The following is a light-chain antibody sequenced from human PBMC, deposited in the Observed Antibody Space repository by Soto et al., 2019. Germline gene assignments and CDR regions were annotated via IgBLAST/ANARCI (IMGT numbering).Light chain of an antibody. Sequence: ELVLTQSPGTLSLSPGDRATLSCRASQSVSSSYLAWYQQKPGQAPRLLIYGASNRATGIPDRFSGSGSGTDFTLTISRLEPEDFAVYFCQQYGRSPPFTFGQGTKVDIK. CDR2: GAS. CDR1: QSVSSSY. CDR3: QQYGRSPPFT. J-gene: IGKJ2*01. V-gene: IGKV3-20*01.